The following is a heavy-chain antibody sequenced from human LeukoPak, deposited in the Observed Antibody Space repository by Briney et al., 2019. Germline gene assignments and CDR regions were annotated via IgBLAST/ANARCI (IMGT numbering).Heavy chain of an antibody. CDR3: AREGDSSSSFDY. CDR2: ISYDGSNK. J-gene: IGHJ4*02. V-gene: IGHV3-30-3*01. D-gene: IGHD6-6*01. Sequence: GGSLRLSCVDSGFTFSRSWMSWVRQAPGKGLEWVAVISYDGSNKYYADSVKGRFTISRDNSKNTLYLQMNSLRAEDTAVYYCAREGDSSSSFDYWGQGTLVTVSS. CDR1: GFTFSRSW.